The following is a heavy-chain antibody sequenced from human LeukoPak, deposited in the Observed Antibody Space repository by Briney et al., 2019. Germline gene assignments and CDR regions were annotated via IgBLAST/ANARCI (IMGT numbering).Heavy chain of an antibody. Sequence: SSVKVSCKASGGTFSSYAISWVRQAPGQGLQWMRGIIPIFGTANYAQKFQGRVTITADKSTSTAYMELSSLRSEDTAVYYCARLRIAAAGTGDYWGQGTLVTVSS. D-gene: IGHD6-13*01. V-gene: IGHV1-69*06. CDR2: IIPIFGTA. J-gene: IGHJ4*02. CDR3: ARLRIAAAGTGDY. CDR1: GGTFSSYA.